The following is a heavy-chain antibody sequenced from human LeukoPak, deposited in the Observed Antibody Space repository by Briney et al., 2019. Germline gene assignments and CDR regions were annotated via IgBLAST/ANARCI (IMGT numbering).Heavy chain of an antibody. V-gene: IGHV1-24*01. CDR1: GYTLTELS. J-gene: IGHJ6*02. D-gene: IGHD3-9*01. CDR3: ARRRARLRYFDWSPPPYGMDV. CDR2: FDPEDGET. Sequence: GASVKVSCKVSGYTLTELSMHWVRQAPGKGLEWMGGFDPEDGETIYAQKFQGRVTMTEDTSTDTAYMELSSLRSEDTAVYYCARRRARLRYFDWSPPPYGMDVWGQGTTVTVSS.